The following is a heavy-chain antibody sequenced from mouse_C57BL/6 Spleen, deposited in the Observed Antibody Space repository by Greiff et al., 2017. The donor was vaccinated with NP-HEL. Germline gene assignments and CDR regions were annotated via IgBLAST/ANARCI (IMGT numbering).Heavy chain of an antibody. CDR2: ISSGGDYI. J-gene: IGHJ1*03. CDR3: TRDPRSSWYFDV. CDR1: GFTFSSYA. V-gene: IGHV5-9-1*02. Sequence: EVQVVESGEGLVKPGGSLKLSCAASGFTFSSYAMSWVRQTPEKRLEWVAYISSGGDYIYYADTVKGRFTISRDNARNTLYLQMSSLKSEDTAMYYCTRDPRSSWYFDVWGTGTTVTVSS. D-gene: IGHD1-3*01.